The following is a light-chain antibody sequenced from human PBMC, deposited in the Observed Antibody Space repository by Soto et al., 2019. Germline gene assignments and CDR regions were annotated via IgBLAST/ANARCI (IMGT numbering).Light chain of an antibody. V-gene: IGLV2-11*01. J-gene: IGLJ3*02. CDR1: SSDVGGYNY. CDR3: CSYAGNNNVM. CDR2: DVS. Sequence: QSVLTQPRSVSGSPGQSVTISCTGTSSDVGGYNYVSWYQQHPGKAPKLMIYDVSKRPSGVPDRFSGSKSGNTASLTISGLQAEDEADYYCCSYAGNNNVMFGGGTKLTVL.